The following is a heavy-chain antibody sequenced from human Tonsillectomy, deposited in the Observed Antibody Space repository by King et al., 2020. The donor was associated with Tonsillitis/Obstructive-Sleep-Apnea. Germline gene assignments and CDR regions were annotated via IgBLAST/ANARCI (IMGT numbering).Heavy chain of an antibody. Sequence: VQLVESGAEVKKPGESLKISCKGSGYRFTNYWIGWVRQMPGKGLEWMGHIYPGDSDTRYSPSFQGQVTISGDKSISAAYLQWSSLKASDTAMYYCARQIGSWAYDNWGQGTLVTVSS. CDR2: IYPGDSDT. V-gene: IGHV5-51*01. CDR3: ARQIGSWAYDN. D-gene: IGHD1-26*01. J-gene: IGHJ4*02. CDR1: GYRFTNYW.